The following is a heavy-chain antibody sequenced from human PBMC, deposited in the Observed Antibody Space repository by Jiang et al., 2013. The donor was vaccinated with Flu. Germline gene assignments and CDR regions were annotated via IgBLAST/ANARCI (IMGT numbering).Heavy chain of an antibody. J-gene: IGHJ5*02. Sequence: SGYSFTSYWIGWVRQMPGKGLEWMGIIYPGDSDTRYSPSFQGQVTISADKSISTAYLQWSSLKASDTAMYYCARLRGSGWGGSFSENWFDPWGQGTLVTVSS. V-gene: IGHV5-51*01. CDR2: IYPGDSDT. CDR1: GYSFTSYW. CDR3: ARLRGSGWGGSFSENWFDP. D-gene: IGHD2-15*01.